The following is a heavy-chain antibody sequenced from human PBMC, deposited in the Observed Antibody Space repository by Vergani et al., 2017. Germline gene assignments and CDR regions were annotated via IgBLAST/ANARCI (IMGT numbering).Heavy chain of an antibody. J-gene: IGHJ4*02. CDR3: ARAVSTTVGDPTGY. D-gene: IGHD4-23*01. Sequence: EVQLVESGGGLVQPGGSLRLSCAASGFTFSSYDMHWVRQATGKGLEWVSAICTAGDTYYPGSVKGRFTISRENAKNSLYLQMNSLRAGDTAIYYCARAVSTTVGDPTGYWGQGTLVTVSS. CDR2: ICTAGDT. CDR1: GFTFSSYD. V-gene: IGHV3-13*01.